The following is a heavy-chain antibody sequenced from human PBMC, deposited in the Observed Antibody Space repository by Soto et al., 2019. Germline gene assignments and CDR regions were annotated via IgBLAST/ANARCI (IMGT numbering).Heavy chain of an antibody. D-gene: IGHD2-15*01. CDR1: GYSFTSYW. CDR3: ARLKLEYCSGGSCYGYGMDV. CDR2: IDPSDSYT. V-gene: IGHV5-10-1*01. J-gene: IGHJ6*02. Sequence: GASLKISCKGSGYSFTSYWISWVRQMPGKGLEWMGRIDPSDSYTNYSPSFQGHVTISADKSISTAYLQWSSLKASDTAMYYCARLKLEYCSGGSCYGYGMDVWGQGTTVTVSS.